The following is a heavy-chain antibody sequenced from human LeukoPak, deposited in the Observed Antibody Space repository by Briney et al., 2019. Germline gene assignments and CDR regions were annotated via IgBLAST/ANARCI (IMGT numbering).Heavy chain of an antibody. D-gene: IGHD3-16*01. CDR2: IGGSGVNT. Sequence: GASLRLSCAASEFTFSSYAMSWVRQAPGKGLEWVSAIGGSGVNTYYADSVKGRFTISRDNSKNTLYLQMNSLRAEDTAVYYCAKDSLKEGGHWFDPWGQGTLVAVSS. V-gene: IGHV3-23*01. CDR3: AKDSLKEGGHWFDP. CDR1: EFTFSSYA. J-gene: IGHJ5*02.